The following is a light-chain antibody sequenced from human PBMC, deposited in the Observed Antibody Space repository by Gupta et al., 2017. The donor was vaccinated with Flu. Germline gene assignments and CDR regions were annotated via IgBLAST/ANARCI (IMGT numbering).Light chain of an antibody. J-gene: IGKJ4*01. CDR2: GAS. Sequence: EILLTQSPGALSLSPGERATLSCRASQTVSSSYLAWYQQNPGQAPRLLIYGASTRATCTPDRFSGGGSGTDFTLTISRLEPEDFAVYYCQQYGSSSGLTFGGGTKVEIK. CDR3: QQYGSSSGLT. CDR1: QTVSSSY. V-gene: IGKV3-20*01.